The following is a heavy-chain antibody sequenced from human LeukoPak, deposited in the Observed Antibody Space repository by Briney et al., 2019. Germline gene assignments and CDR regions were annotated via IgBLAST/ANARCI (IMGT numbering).Heavy chain of an antibody. Sequence: SETLSLTCAVYGGSFSGHYWTWIRQSPGKGLEWIGEINHSGSTNHNASLKSRVTISVDTSKNRFSLRLSSVTAADTAVYYCARAPATAGTIDYWGQGTLVTVSS. V-gene: IGHV4-34*01. CDR3: ARAPATAGTIDY. CDR2: INHSGST. D-gene: IGHD1-7*01. J-gene: IGHJ4*02. CDR1: GGSFSGHY.